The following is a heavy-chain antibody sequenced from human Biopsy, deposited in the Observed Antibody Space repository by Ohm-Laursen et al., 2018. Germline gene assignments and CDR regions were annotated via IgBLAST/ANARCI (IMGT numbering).Heavy chain of an antibody. Sequence: ASVKVSCKASGGTLITYAISWVRQAPGQGLEWMGRIIPILHVPTYAQSFQGRVTISADKSTSTAYMELSGLRSEDTAVYYCACLEDRTFDKWGQGTLVTVSS. V-gene: IGHV1-69*04. J-gene: IGHJ4*02. CDR3: ACLEDRTFDK. D-gene: IGHD5/OR15-5a*01. CDR2: IIPILHVP. CDR1: GGTLITYA.